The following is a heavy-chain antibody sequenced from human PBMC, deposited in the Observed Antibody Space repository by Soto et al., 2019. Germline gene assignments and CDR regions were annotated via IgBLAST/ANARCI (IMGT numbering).Heavy chain of an antibody. Sequence: EVQLVESGGGLVQPGGSLRLSCSASGFIFSESTIYWVRQVPGKGLEAISAVITSGRSTYYADSVKDRFTISRDNSKNTLFLQMGSLRPEDTAIYYCVKQAHGLDGVAFDYWGQGTQVTVAS. CDR2: VITSGRST. V-gene: IGHV3-64D*06. CDR1: GFIFSEST. D-gene: IGHD2-15*01. J-gene: IGHJ4*02. CDR3: VKQAHGLDGVAFDY.